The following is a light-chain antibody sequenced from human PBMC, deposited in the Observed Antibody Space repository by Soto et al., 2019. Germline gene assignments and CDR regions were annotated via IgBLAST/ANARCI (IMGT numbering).Light chain of an antibody. CDR1: SSDVGGYNY. CDR3: NSYAGSNNLV. V-gene: IGLV2-8*01. Sequence: QSALTQPPSASGSPGQSVTISCTGTSSDVGGYNYVSWYQQHPGKAPKLIIYEIIKRPSGVPDRFSGSKSGNTASLTVSGLQAEDEADYYCNSYAGSNNLVFGGGTQLTVL. J-gene: IGLJ2*01. CDR2: EII.